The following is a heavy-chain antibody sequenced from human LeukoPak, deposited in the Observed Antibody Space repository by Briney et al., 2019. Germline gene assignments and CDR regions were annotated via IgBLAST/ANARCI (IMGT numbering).Heavy chain of an antibody. V-gene: IGHV3-30*19. D-gene: IGHD2-15*01. J-gene: IGHJ3*02. Sequence: QTGGSLRLSCAASGFTFSTYGMHWVRQAPGKGLEWVAFIQYDGSNKYYADSVKGRFTISRDNSKNTLYLQMNSLRAEDTAVYYCARHVAANAFDIWGQGTMVTVSS. CDR1: GFTFSTYG. CDR3: ARHVAANAFDI. CDR2: IQYDGSNK.